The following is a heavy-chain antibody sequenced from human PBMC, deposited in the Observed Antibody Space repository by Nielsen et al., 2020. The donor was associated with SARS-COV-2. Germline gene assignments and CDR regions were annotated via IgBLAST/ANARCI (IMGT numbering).Heavy chain of an antibody. V-gene: IGHV3-9*01. CDR3: AKGEMATIFSAFDY. CDR1: GFTFDDYA. Sequence: SLKISCAASGFTFDDYAMHWVRQAPGKGLEWVSGISWNSGSIGYADSVKGRFTISRDNAKNSLYLQMNSLRAEDTALYYCAKGEMATIFSAFDYWGQGTLVTVSS. D-gene: IGHD5-24*01. CDR2: ISWNSGSI. J-gene: IGHJ4*02.